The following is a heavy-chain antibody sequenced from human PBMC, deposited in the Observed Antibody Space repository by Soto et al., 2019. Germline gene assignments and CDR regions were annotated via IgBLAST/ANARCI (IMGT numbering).Heavy chain of an antibody. D-gene: IGHD2-2*02. CDR1: GFTFSSYA. V-gene: IGHV3-23*01. CDR2: ISNGGGST. CDR3: AKEGCSSTSCYIGTHFDP. J-gene: IGHJ5*02. Sequence: EVQLLESGGGLVQPGGSLRLSCAASGFTFSSYAMTWVRQAPGKGLEWVSTISNGGGSTYYTDSVKGRFTISRDDSKNTLYLQMNSLRAEDTAVYYCAKEGCSSTSCYIGTHFDPWGQGTLVPVSS.